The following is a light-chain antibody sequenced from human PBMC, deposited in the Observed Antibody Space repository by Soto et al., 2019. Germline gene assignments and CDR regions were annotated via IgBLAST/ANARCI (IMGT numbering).Light chain of an antibody. J-gene: IGKJ1*01. CDR1: QTISNH. CDR3: HQTYSTQWT. V-gene: IGKV1-39*01. Sequence: DIQMTQSPTSLSASVGDRVTITCRASQTISNHLNWYQQKPGKAPKLLIYTASSLQSGVPSRFSGSGSGTDFTLTISSLQPEDFATYYCHQTYSTQWTFGQGTKVDIK. CDR2: TAS.